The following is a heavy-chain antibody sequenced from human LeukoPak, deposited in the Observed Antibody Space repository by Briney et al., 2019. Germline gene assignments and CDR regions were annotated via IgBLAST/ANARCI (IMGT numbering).Heavy chain of an antibody. CDR1: GGTFSSYA. CDR3: ARDTGAAAWWFDP. CDR2: IIPILGIA. D-gene: IGHD6-13*01. Sequence: ASVKVSCKASGGTFSSYAISWVRQAPGQGLEWMGRIIPILGIANYAQKFQGRVTITADKSTSTAYMELSSLRSEDTAVYYCARDTGAAAWWFDPWGQGTLVTVSS. J-gene: IGHJ5*02. V-gene: IGHV1-69*04.